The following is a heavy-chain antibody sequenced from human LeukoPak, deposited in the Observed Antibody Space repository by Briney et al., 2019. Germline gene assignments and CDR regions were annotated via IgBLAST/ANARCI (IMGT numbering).Heavy chain of an antibody. J-gene: IGHJ4*02. CDR1: GYTFTRYY. CDR2: IYPSDGST. V-gene: IGHV1-46*01. Sequence: GASVKVSCKASGYTFTRYYMHWVRQAPGQGLEWMGIIYPSDGSTSYAQKFQGRITMTSDTSTSTVYMELNSLRSDDTAVYFCARVGSAAATADYWGQGTLVTVSS. CDR3: ARVGSAAATADY. D-gene: IGHD6-25*01.